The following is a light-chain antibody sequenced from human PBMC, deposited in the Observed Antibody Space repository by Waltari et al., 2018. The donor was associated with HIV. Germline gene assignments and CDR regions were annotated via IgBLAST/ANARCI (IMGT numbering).Light chain of an antibody. V-gene: IGLV2-8*01. Sequence: QSALTQPPSASGSPGQSVTISCTGPTSDIGGYNYVSWYQQHPGEAPRLIIYDVTKRPSGVPDRFSGSKSGNTASLTVSGLQAEDEAEYYCNSYAGSSKSYVFGTGTKVTVL. CDR2: DVT. CDR3: NSYAGSSKSYV. J-gene: IGLJ1*01. CDR1: TSDIGGYNY.